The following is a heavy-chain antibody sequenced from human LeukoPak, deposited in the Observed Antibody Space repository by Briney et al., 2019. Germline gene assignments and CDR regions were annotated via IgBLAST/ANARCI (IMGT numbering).Heavy chain of an antibody. CDR2: ITGSGTTK. J-gene: IGHJ4*02. D-gene: IGHD6-19*01. CDR1: GFTFSDYY. Sequence: GGSLRLSCAASGFTFSDYYMSWTRQAPGKGLEWVSYITGSGTTKYYADSVKGRFTISRDNTKNSLYLQMNNLRVEDTAVYYCARDSNGCPGCVWGQGTLVIVSS. CDR3: ARDSNGCPGCV. V-gene: IGHV3-11*01.